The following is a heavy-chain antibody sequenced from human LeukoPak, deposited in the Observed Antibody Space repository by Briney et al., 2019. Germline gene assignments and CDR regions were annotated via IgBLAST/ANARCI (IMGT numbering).Heavy chain of an antibody. Sequence: TGGSLRLSCAASGFTFSSYGMHWVRQAPGKGLEWVAVISYDGSNKYYADSVKGRFTISRDNSKNTLYLQMNSLRAEDTAVYYCASAIDYWGQGTLVTVSS. V-gene: IGHV3-30*03. J-gene: IGHJ4*02. CDR3: ASAIDY. CDR2: ISYDGSNK. CDR1: GFTFSSYG.